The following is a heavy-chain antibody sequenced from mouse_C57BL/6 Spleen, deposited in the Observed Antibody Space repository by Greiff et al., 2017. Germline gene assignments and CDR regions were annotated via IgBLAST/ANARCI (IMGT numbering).Heavy chain of an antibody. CDR3: ARGSTGPGFAY. CDR2: INPNNGGT. V-gene: IGHV1-26*01. D-gene: IGHD4-1*02. CDR1: GYTFTDYY. J-gene: IGHJ3*01. Sequence: VQLQQSGPELVKPGASVKISCKASGYTFTDYYMNWVKQSHGKSLEWIGDINPNNGGTSYNQKFKGKATLTVDKSSSTAYMELRSLTSEDSAVYYCARGSTGPGFAYWGQGTLVTVSA.